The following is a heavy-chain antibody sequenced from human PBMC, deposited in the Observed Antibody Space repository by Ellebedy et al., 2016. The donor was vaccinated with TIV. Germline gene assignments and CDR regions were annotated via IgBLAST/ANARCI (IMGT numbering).Heavy chain of an antibody. Sequence: SETLSLTXTVSGGSISSGGYYWSWIRQHPGKGLEWIGYIYYSGSTYYNPSLKSRVTISVDTSKNQFSLKLSSVTAADTAVYYCARLGYCSSTSCGAYYYYYGMDGWGQGTTVTVSS. J-gene: IGHJ6*02. V-gene: IGHV4-31*03. CDR2: IYYSGST. CDR3: ARLGYCSSTSCGAYYYYYGMDG. CDR1: GGSISSGGYY. D-gene: IGHD2-2*01.